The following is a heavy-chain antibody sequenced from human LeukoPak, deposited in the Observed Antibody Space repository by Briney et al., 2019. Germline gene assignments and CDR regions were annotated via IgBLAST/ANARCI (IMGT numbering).Heavy chain of an antibody. J-gene: IGHJ4*02. CDR3: AIEHIVVVTAIAPFDY. Sequence: GGSLRLSCAASGFTFSSYAMSWVRQAPGKGLEWVSAISGSGGSTYYADSVKGRFTISRDNSKNTLYLQMNSLRAEDTAVYYCAIEHIVVVTAIAPFDYWGQGTLVTVSS. V-gene: IGHV3-23*01. CDR1: GFTFSSYA. D-gene: IGHD2-21*02. CDR2: ISGSGGST.